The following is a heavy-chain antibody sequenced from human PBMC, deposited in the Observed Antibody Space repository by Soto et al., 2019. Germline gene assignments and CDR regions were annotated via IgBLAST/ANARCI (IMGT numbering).Heavy chain of an antibody. CDR2: IYYSGST. D-gene: IGHD6-13*01. J-gene: IGHJ3*02. CDR3: AREVISAATVGSDAFDI. CDR1: GGSISSDNYF. V-gene: IGHV4-30-4*01. Sequence: QVQLQESGPGLVKPSQTLSLTCTVSGGSISSDNYFWSWIRQPPGKGLEWIGYIYYSGSTYYHPSLQSRFTISVDAARNHFSLKLSSVTAADTAMYYCAREVISAATVGSDAFDIWGQGTMVTVSS.